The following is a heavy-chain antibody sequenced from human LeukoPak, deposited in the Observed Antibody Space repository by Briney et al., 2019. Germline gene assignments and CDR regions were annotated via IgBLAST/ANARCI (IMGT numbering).Heavy chain of an antibody. CDR2: IKEDGTEK. J-gene: IGHJ4*02. CDR3: AKDKDYGDYVFDY. D-gene: IGHD4-17*01. Sequence: GGSLRLSCAASGFTFSSYWMSWVRQAPGKGLEWVANIKEDGTEKYYADSVKGRFTISRDNSKNTLYLQMNSLRAEDTAVYYCAKDKDYGDYVFDYWGQGTLVTVSS. V-gene: IGHV3-7*01. CDR1: GFTFSSYW.